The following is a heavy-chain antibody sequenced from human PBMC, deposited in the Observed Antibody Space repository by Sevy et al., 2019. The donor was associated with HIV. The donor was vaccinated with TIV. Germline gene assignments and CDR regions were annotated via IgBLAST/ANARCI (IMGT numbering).Heavy chain of an antibody. V-gene: IGHV3-21*01. Sequence: GGSLRLSCAASGFTFSSYSMNWVRQAPGKGLEWVSSISSSSYIYYADSVKGRFTISRDNAKNSLYLQMNSLRAEDTAVYYCARDTRAGLGMDVWGQGTTVTVSS. CDR3: ARDTRAGLGMDV. CDR2: ISSSSYI. CDR1: GFTFSSYS. J-gene: IGHJ6*02. D-gene: IGHD3-9*01.